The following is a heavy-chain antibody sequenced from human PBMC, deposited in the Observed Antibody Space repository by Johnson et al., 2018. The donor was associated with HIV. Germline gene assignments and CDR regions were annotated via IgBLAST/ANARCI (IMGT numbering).Heavy chain of an antibody. J-gene: IGHJ3*02. CDR1: GFTFRNYA. Sequence: QVQLVESGGGVVKPGRSLKLSCAASGFTFRNYAMHWVRQAPGKGLEWVAILSYDGNNEYYADSVKGRFTISRDNSKNTLYLQMNSLRVEDTAVYYCARGRDFSSGLDGGAFDIWGQGTMVSVSS. V-gene: IGHV3-30*04. CDR2: LSYDGNNE. D-gene: IGHD6-19*01. CDR3: ARGRDFSSGLDGGAFDI.